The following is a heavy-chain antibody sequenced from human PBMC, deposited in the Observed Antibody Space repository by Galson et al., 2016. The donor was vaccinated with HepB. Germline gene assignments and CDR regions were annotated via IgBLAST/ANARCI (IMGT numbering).Heavy chain of an antibody. CDR1: GVSINAYY. CDR2: VYSSGST. D-gene: IGHD6-19*01. J-gene: IGHJ4*02. Sequence: SETLSLTCTVSGVSINAYYWSWIRQPPGKGLEWIGYVYSSGSTNYMPSLKSRVTISLDTSKNQFSLDLRSVTAADTAVYFCARRSSTGWFFDDWGQGTLVTVSA. CDR3: ARRSSTGWFFDD. V-gene: IGHV4-59*08.